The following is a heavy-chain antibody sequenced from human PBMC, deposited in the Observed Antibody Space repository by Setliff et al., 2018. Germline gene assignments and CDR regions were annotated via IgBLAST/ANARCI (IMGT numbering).Heavy chain of an antibody. CDR2: INHSGSS. V-gene: IGHV4-34*01. D-gene: IGHD1-26*01. CDR3: ARGPRYSGSYYVNY. J-gene: IGHJ4*02. CDR1: GGSFSGYY. Sequence: SETLSLTCAVYGGSFSGYYWTWIRQPPGKGLEWIGEINHSGSSNYNPSLKSRVTISVXXXKNQFXXXXXXXXXXXXXXXYCARGPRYSGSYYVNYWGQGTLVTVSS.